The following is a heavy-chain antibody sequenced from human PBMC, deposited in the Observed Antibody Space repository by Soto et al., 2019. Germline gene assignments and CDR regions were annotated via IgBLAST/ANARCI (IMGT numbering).Heavy chain of an antibody. Sequence: GSLRLSCAASGSTFSSSEMHWVRQAPGKGLEWVSYISKSGTVIYYADSVKGRFTISRDNAKNLLYLQMNSLRAEDTAVYFCAKNRDGYYYTGTDVWGQGTTVTVSS. CDR3: AKNRDGYYYTGTDV. CDR2: ISKSGTVI. J-gene: IGHJ6*02. V-gene: IGHV3-48*03. CDR1: GSTFSSSE.